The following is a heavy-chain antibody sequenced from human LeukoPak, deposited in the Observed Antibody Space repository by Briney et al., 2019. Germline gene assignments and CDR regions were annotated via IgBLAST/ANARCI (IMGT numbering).Heavy chain of an antibody. D-gene: IGHD4-17*01. CDR1: GGSISSSNW. CDR3: ARGPLTMTRGFDP. CDR2: MYPSGST. J-gene: IGHJ5*02. Sequence: PSETLSLTCAVSGGSISSSNWWSWVRQPPGKGLEWIGEMYPSGSTNYNPSLKSRVTISVDTSKNQFSLKLSSVTAADTAVYYCARGPLTMTRGFDPWGQGTLVTVSS. V-gene: IGHV4-4*02.